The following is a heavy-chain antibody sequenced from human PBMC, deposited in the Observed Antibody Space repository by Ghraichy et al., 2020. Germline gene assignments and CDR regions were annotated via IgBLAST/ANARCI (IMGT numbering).Heavy chain of an antibody. D-gene: IGHD6-6*01. CDR1: GFTFSSYS. CDR3: ARDRSGIAARPRTFDY. J-gene: IGHJ4*02. CDR2: ISSSSSTI. Sequence: GGSLRLTCAASGFTFSSYSMNWVRQAPGKGLEWVLYISSSSSTIYYADSVKGRFTISRDNAKNSLYLQMNSLRDEDTAVYYCARDRSGIAARPRTFDYWGQGTLVTVSS. V-gene: IGHV3-48*02.